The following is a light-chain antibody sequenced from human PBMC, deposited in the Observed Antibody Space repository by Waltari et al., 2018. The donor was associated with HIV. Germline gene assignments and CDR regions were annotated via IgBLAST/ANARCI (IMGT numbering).Light chain of an antibody. V-gene: IGLV2-8*01. Sequence: QSALTQPPSASGSPGQSVTISCTVSDSDIGSYNYVSWYQQHPGKAPKLMIYEVNKRPSGVPDRFSGAKSGSVASLTVSGLQADDEADYYCSSYTGRDIRVVFGGGTKLTVL. CDR3: SSYTGRDIRVV. J-gene: IGLJ2*01. CDR2: EVN. CDR1: DSDIGSYNY.